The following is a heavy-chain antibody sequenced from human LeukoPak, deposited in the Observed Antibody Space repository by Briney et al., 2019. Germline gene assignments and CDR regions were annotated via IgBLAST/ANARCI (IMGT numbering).Heavy chain of an antibody. D-gene: IGHD3-22*01. CDR3: AKGSDSSGYSETHFDY. V-gene: IGHV3-23*01. CDR2: ISGSGGST. Sequence: QSGGSLRLSCAASGFTFSSYAMSWVRQAPGKGLEWVSAISGSGGSTYYADSVKGRFTISRDNSKNTLYLQMNSLRAEDTAVYYCAKGSDSSGYSETHFDYWGQGTLVTVSS. J-gene: IGHJ4*02. CDR1: GFTFSSYA.